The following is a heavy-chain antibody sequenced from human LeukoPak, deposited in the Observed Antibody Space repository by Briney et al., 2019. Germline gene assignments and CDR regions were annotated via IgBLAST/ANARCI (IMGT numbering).Heavy chain of an antibody. D-gene: IGHD3-22*01. V-gene: IGHV4-59*01. CDR2: IYYTGST. CDR3: ARGVSGYLVY. CDR1: GGSISNYY. Sequence: PSETLALTCTVSGGSISNYYWNWIRPPPGKGLEGVGYIYYTGSTNYNPSLESRVTISVDTSKKEFSLKVRAVTAADTAVYYCARGVSGYLVYWGQGTLVTVSS. J-gene: IGHJ4*02.